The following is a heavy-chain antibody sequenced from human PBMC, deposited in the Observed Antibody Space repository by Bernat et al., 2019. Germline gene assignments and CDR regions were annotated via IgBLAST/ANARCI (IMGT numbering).Heavy chain of an antibody. CDR2: ISYDGDNK. V-gene: IGHV3-30-3*01. CDR3: AGGGMTVFGVSAGADDY. J-gene: IGHJ4*02. D-gene: IGHD3-3*01. Sequence: QVQLVESGGGVVQPGRSLGLSCAASGFTFSTYTMHWVRQAPGKGLEWVAAISYDGDNKYYADSVKGRITISRDNSRNTLYLRMNSLRPEDTAVYYCAGGGMTVFGVSAGADDYWGQGTLVTVSS. CDR1: GFTFSTYT.